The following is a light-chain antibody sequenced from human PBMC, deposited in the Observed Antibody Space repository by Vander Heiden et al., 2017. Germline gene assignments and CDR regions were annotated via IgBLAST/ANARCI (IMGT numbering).Light chain of an antibody. Sequence: EIMLTQSPGTLSLSPGERATISCRASQSVSSSYLAWYQQKPGQAPRLLIYGASSRATGIPDRFSGSGSGTDFTLTISRLEPEDFAVYYCQQYGSSPWTFGQGTKVEIK. CDR2: GAS. J-gene: IGKJ1*01. V-gene: IGKV3-20*01. CDR3: QQYGSSPWT. CDR1: QSVSSSY.